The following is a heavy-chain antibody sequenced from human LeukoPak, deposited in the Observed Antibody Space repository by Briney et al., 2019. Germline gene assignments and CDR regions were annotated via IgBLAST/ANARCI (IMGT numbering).Heavy chain of an antibody. D-gene: IGHD3-10*01. CDR1: GFTFSSYS. J-gene: IGHJ5*02. CDR2: ISSSSSYI. CDR3: ARDPTPVLLWFWDPPVEVWFDP. V-gene: IGHV3-21*01. Sequence: GGSLRLSCAASGFTFSSYSMNWVRQAPGKGLEWVSSISSSSSYIYYADSVKGRFTISRDNAKNSLYLQMNSLRAEDTAVYYCARDPTPVLLWFWDPPVEVWFDPWGQGTLVTVSS.